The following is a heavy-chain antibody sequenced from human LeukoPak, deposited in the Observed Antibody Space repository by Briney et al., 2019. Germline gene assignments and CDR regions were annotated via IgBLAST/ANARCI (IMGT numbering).Heavy chain of an antibody. CDR3: AREGYSTGWYFFDN. CDR1: GFSLNSYW. J-gene: IGHJ4*02. Sequence: PGRSLRLSCEAYGFSLNSYWMHWVRQAPGEGPVWVSRISVDGRSTAYADSVKGRFTISRDNAKNTLYLGINSLRADDTAVYYCAREGYSTGWYFFDNWGRGTRVTVSS. V-gene: IGHV3-74*03. D-gene: IGHD6-13*01. CDR2: ISVDGRST.